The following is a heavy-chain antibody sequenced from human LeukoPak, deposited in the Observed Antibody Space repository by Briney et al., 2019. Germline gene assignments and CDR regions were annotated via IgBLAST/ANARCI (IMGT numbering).Heavy chain of an antibody. J-gene: IGHJ4*02. Sequence: GASVKVSCKASGYTFTSYYMHWVRQAPGQGLEWMGIINPSGGSTSYAQKFQGRVTMTRDMSTSTVYMELSSLRSEDTAVYYCARGSGEPTGSGSSHDYWGQGTLVTVSS. CDR3: ARGSGEPTGSGSSHDY. V-gene: IGHV1-46*01. D-gene: IGHD3-10*01. CDR1: GYTFTSYY. CDR2: INPSGGST.